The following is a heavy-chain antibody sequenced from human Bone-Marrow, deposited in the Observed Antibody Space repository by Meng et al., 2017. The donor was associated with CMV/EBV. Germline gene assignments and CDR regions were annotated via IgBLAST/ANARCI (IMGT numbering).Heavy chain of an antibody. Sequence: SETLSLTCTVSGGSISSSSYYWGWIRQPPGKGLEWIGSIYYSGSTYYNPSLKSRVTISVDTSKNQFSLKLSSVTAADTAVYYCARRGEDRDYFDYWGQGTRVTVSS. D-gene: IGHD2-15*01. CDR1: GGSISSSSYY. CDR3: ARRGEDRDYFDY. J-gene: IGHJ4*02. CDR2: IYYSGST. V-gene: IGHV4-39*01.